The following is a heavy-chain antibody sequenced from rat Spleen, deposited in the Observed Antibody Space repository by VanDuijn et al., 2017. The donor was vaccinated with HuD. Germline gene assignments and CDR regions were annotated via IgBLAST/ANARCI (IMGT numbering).Heavy chain of an antibody. Sequence: EVQLVESGGGLVQPGRSLKVYCAASGFTFSDYNMAWVRQSPKKGLEWVATIIYDGSSNYYRDSVEGRFTITIDNAKSTLYLKMASLSSEDTAAAHRVRLISDVMDYWGQGASVTVSS. CDR3: VRLISDVMDY. CDR1: GFTFSDYN. CDR2: IIYDGSSN. J-gene: IGHJ4*01. V-gene: IGHV5S10*01.